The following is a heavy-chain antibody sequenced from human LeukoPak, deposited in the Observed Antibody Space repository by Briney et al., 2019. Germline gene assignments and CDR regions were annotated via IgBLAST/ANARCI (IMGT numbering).Heavy chain of an antibody. V-gene: IGHV3-30*18. CDR1: GFTFSSYR. J-gene: IGHJ4*02. CDR3: AKVQQWLAPLDY. D-gene: IGHD6-19*01. Sequence: PGRSLRLSCAASGFTFSSYRMHWVRQAPGKGLEWVAVISYDGSNKYYADSVKGRFTISRDNSKNTLYLQMNSLRAEDTAVYYCAKVQQWLAPLDYWGQGTLVTVSS. CDR2: ISYDGSNK.